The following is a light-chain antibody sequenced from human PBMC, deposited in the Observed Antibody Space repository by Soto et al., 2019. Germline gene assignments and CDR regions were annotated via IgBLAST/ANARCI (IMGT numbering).Light chain of an antibody. CDR3: SSYTSSSSYV. Sequence: VLTQPASVSGSPGKSITISCTGTSSDVGAYNSVSWYQQYPGKAPKLVIHDVSNRPSGVSNRFSGSKSGNTASLTISGLQAEDEADYYCSSYTSSSSYVFGSGTKVTVL. V-gene: IGLV2-14*01. J-gene: IGLJ1*01. CDR2: DVS. CDR1: SSDVGAYNS.